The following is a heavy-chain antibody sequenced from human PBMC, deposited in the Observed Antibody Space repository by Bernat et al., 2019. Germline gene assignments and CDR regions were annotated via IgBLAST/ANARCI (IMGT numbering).Heavy chain of an antibody. D-gene: IGHD1-26*01. J-gene: IGHJ3*02. Sequence: EVQLVESGGGLVQPGGSLRLSCAASRFTVSSNYMSWVRQAPGKGLEWVSVIYSGGSTYYADSVKGRFTISRDNSKNTLYLQMNSLRAEDTAVYYCAQTYSGSYYLSDAFDIWGQGTMVTVSS. CDR2: IYSGGST. CDR1: RFTVSSNY. V-gene: IGHV3-66*01. CDR3: AQTYSGSYYLSDAFDI.